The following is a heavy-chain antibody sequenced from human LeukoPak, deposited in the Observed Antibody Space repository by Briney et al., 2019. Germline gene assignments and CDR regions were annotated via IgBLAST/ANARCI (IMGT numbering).Heavy chain of an antibody. CDR1: GFTFSSYE. Sequence: NPGGSLRLPCAASGFTFSSYEMNWVRQAPGKGLEWVSSISGSSSYIYYADSLKGRFTISRDNAKNSLFLQMNSLRAEDTAVYYCATRGTGYSSPLNYWGQGTLVTVSS. CDR2: ISGSSSYI. V-gene: IGHV3-21*01. J-gene: IGHJ4*02. CDR3: ATRGTGYSSPLNY. D-gene: IGHD6-13*01.